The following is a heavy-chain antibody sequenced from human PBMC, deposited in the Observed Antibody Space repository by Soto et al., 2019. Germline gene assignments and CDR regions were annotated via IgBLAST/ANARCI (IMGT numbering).Heavy chain of an antibody. J-gene: IGHJ4*02. V-gene: IGHV1-18*01. CDR3: ASGCFRGFVHYSDY. D-gene: IGHD2-21*01. Sequence: QVQLVQSGAEVKKPGASVKVSCKASGYTFTSYGISWVRQAPGQGLEWMGWISVYNRNTNYAQKLQGRVTMTTHTSTSTEYKDLTSLSSHNTGVYYCASGCFRGFVHYSDYWGQGTLVTVSS. CDR1: GYTFTSYG. CDR2: ISVYNRNT.